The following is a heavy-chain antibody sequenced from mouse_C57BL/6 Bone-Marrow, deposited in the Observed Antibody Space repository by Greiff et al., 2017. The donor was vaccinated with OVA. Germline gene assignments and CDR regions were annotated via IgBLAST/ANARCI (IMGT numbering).Heavy chain of an antibody. CDR3: ALGYYDYPFAY. Sequence: EVKLMESGPELVKPGASVKIPCKASGYTFTDYNMDWVKQSHGKSLEWIGDINPNNGGTIYNQKFKGKATLTVDKSSSTAYMELRSLTSEDTAVYYCALGYYDYPFAYWGQGTLVTVSA. CDR1: GYTFTDYN. V-gene: IGHV1-18*01. CDR2: INPNNGGT. J-gene: IGHJ3*01. D-gene: IGHD2-4*01.